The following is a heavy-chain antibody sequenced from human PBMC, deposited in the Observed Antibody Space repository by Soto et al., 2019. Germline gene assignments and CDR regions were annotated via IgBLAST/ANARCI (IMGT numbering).Heavy chain of an antibody. CDR2: MYNSGTT. D-gene: IGHD3-22*01. J-gene: IGHJ4*02. CDR1: GGAVDPDSYY. Sequence: SETLSLTCTVSGGAVDPDSYYWTWIRQPPGKGLEWIAYMYNSGTTKYNSSLKSRVTISLDTSKNQFSLKLSSVTAADTAVYYCARLREVYYDSRGSYFDDWGQGTLVNVSS. V-gene: IGHV4-61*01. CDR3: ARLREVYYDSRGSYFDD.